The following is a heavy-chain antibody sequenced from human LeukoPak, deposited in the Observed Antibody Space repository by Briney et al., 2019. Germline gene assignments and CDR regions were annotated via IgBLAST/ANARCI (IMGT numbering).Heavy chain of an antibody. J-gene: IGHJ6*03. CDR2: ISSSSSYI. V-gene: IGHV3-21*01. CDR3: ARALLGYCSGGSCYSTYYMDV. Sequence: GGSLRLSCAASGFTFSSYSMNWVRQAPGKGLEWVSSISSSSSYIYYADSVKGRFTISRDNAKNSLYLQMNSLRAEDTAVYYCARALLGYCSGGSCYSTYYMDVWGKGTTVTVSS. D-gene: IGHD2-15*01. CDR1: GFTFSSYS.